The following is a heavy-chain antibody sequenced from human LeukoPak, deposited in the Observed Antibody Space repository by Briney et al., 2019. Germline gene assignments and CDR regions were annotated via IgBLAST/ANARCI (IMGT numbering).Heavy chain of an antibody. V-gene: IGHV4-38-2*02. J-gene: IGHJ6*03. Sequence: SETLSLTCTVSGYSISSGYYWGWIRQPPGKGLEWIGSIYHSGSTYYNPSLKSRVTISVDTSKNQFSLKLSSVTAADTAVYYCARDGCRGYSYVYYYYYYMDVWGKGTTVTVSS. CDR3: ARDGCRGYSYVYYYYYYMDV. CDR2: IYHSGST. CDR1: GYSISSGYY. D-gene: IGHD5-18*01.